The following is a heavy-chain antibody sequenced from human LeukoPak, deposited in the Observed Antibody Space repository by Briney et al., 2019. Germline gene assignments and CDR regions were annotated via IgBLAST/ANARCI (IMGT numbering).Heavy chain of an antibody. CDR1: GFTFSSYW. J-gene: IGHJ4*02. V-gene: IGHV3-7*01. CDR3: ARGDNSALDS. Sequence: GGSLRLSCAASGFTFSSYWMNWVRQAPGKGLEWVANIKSDGSEKYYVDSLKGRFTISRDDAKNSLFLQLNSLRAEDTAVFYCARGDNSALDSWGQGTLVTVSS. D-gene: IGHD1-1*01. CDR2: IKSDGSEK.